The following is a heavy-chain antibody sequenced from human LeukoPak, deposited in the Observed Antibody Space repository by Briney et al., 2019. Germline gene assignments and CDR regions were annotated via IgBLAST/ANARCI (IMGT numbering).Heavy chain of an antibody. CDR3: AGPSGKWFGELFHY. Sequence: ASVKVSCKASGYTFTSYDINWVRQATGQGLEWMGWMNPNSGNTGYAQKFQGRVTMTRNTSISTAYMELSSLRSEDTAVYYCAGPSGKWFGELFHYWGQGTLVTVSS. CDR1: GYTFTSYD. D-gene: IGHD3-10*01. CDR2: MNPNSGNT. V-gene: IGHV1-8*01. J-gene: IGHJ4*02.